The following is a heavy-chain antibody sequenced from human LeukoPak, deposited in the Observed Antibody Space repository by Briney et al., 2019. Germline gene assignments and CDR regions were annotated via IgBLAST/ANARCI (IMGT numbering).Heavy chain of an antibody. CDR1: GYTFTDYY. CDR3: AKNRADDYADY. CDR2: ISPNSGGT. V-gene: IGHV1-2*06. Sequence: ASVQGSCKASGYTFTDYYVHWVRQAPGQGLEWIGRISPNSGGTNYAQKFRGRLTVTRHTSMSTAYMELSSLRSDDTAVYYCAKNRADDYADYWGQGTLVTVSS. J-gene: IGHJ4*02. D-gene: IGHD4-17*01.